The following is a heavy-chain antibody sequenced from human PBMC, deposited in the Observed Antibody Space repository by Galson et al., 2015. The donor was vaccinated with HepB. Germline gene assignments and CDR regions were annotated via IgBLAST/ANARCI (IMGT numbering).Heavy chain of an antibody. D-gene: IGHD6-6*01. CDR2: IIPIFGTA. Sequence: SVKVSCKASGGTFSSYAISWVRQAPGQGLEWMGGIIPIFGTANYAQKFQGRVTITADESTSTAYMELSSLRSEDTAVYYCARGVAYSSSRNYYYYYYMDVWGKGTTVTVSS. J-gene: IGHJ6*03. V-gene: IGHV1-69*13. CDR3: ARGVAYSSSRNYYYYYYMDV. CDR1: GGTFSSYA.